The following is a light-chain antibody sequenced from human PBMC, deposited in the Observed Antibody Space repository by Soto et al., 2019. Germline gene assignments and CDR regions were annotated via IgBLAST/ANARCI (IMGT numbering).Light chain of an antibody. J-gene: IGLJ1*01. CDR1: SSDVGGSNY. Sequence: QSVLTQPASVSGSPGQSITISCTGTSSDVGGSNYVSWYQQHPGKAPKLMIYEVSNRPSRVSNRFSGSKSGNMASLTISGLPAEDEADYYCSSYTRSSTSYVFGTGTKLTVL. V-gene: IGLV2-14*01. CDR2: EVS. CDR3: SSYTRSSTSYV.